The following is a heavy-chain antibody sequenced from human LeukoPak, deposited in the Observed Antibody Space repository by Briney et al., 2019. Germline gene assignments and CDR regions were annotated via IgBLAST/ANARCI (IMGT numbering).Heavy chain of an antibody. V-gene: IGHV4-34*01. J-gene: IGHJ5*02. CDR2: INHSGST. CDR1: GGSFSSYY. D-gene: IGHD2-15*01. Sequence: SETLSLSCAVYGGSFSSYYWSWIRQPPGKGLEWIGEINHSGSTNYNPSLKSRVTISVDTSKNQFSLKLSSVTAADTAVYYCARGVVVVVSATYNWFDPWGQGTLVSVPS. CDR3: ARGVVVVVSATYNWFDP.